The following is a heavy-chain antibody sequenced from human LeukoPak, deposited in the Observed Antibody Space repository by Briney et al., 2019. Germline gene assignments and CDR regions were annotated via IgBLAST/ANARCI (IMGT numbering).Heavy chain of an antibody. CDR1: GGTFSSFA. Sequence: GASVKVSCKTSGGTFSSFAISWVRQAPGQGLEWMGGFIPIFGTANYAQKFQGRVTITADKSTSTAYMELSSLRSEDTAVYYCARSRGAYYYDSSGYSLGGYWGQGTLVTVSS. D-gene: IGHD3-22*01. J-gene: IGHJ4*02. CDR2: FIPIFGTA. V-gene: IGHV1-69*06. CDR3: ARSRGAYYYDSSGYSLGGY.